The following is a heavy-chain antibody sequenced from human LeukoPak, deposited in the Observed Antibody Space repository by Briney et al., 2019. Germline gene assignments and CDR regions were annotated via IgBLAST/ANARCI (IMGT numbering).Heavy chain of an antibody. CDR3: ARGGLKWELLPARARKSYYFDY. D-gene: IGHD1-26*01. V-gene: IGHV4-34*01. CDR2: INHSGGT. J-gene: IGHJ4*02. Sequence: PSETLSLTCAFYGGSFSGYYWSWIRQPPGKGLEWIGEINHSGGTKYNPSLKSRVTISLDTPKNQFSLKLSSVTAADTAVYYCARGGLKWELLPARARKSYYFDYWGQGTLVTVSS. CDR1: GGSFSGYY.